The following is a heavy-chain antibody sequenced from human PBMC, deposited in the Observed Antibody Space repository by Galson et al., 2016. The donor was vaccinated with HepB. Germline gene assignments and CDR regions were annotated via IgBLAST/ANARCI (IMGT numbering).Heavy chain of an antibody. J-gene: IGHJ6*03. V-gene: IGHV3-21*01. CDR3: ARYRGLNITSEFYYFMDV. Sequence: SLRLSCAASGITFSRSTMNWVRQAPGKGLEWVSSVSSTGAYIYYADSVKGRFTISRDNAKSSVDLHMNSLRAEDTALYYRARYRGLNITSEFYYFMDVWGKGTTVTVSS. D-gene: IGHD3-16*02. CDR1: GITFSRST. CDR2: VSSTGAYI.